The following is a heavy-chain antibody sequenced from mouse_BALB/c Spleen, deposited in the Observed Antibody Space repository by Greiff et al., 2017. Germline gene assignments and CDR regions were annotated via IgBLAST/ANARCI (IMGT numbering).Heavy chain of an antibody. J-gene: IGHJ2*01. CDR1: GYTFTSYW. D-gene: IGHD1-1*01. CDR2: IYPGNSDT. V-gene: IGHV1-5*01. Sequence: VQLQQSGTVLARPGASVKMSCKASGYTFTSYWMHWVKQRPGQGLEWIGAIYPGNSDTSYNQKFKGKAKLTAVTSTSTAYMELSSLTNEDSAVYYCTTYYYGSRAWDYFDYWGQGTTLTVSS. CDR3: TTYYYGSRAWDYFDY.